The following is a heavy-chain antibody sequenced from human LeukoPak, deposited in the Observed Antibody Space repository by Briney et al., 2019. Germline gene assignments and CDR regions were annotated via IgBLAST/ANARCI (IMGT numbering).Heavy chain of an antibody. V-gene: IGHV4-34*01. CDR2: INHSGST. J-gene: IGHJ4*02. CDR1: GGSFSGYY. CDR3: ARLPGFVLLWFGDDY. Sequence: SETLSLTCAVYGGSFSGYYWSWIRQPPGKGLEWIGEINHSGSTNYSPSLKSRVTISVDTSKNQFSLKLSSVTAADTAVYYCARLPGFVLLWFGDDYWGQGTLVTVSS. D-gene: IGHD3-10*01.